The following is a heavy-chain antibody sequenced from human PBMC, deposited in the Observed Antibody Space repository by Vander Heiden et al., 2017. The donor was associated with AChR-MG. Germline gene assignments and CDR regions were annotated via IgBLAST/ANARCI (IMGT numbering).Heavy chain of an antibody. CDR2: IPSDGSNK. CDR3: AKDAMSDFWSGYPDY. CDR1: GFTFSSYG. D-gene: IGHD3-3*01. J-gene: IGHJ4*02. V-gene: IGHV3-30*02. Sequence: QVQLVESGGGVVQPGGSLRLSCAASGFTFSSYGMHWVGQAPGKGLEWVAFIPSDGSNKYYADSGKGRFTISRDNSKNTLYLQMNSLRAEDTAVYYCAKDAMSDFWSGYPDYWGQGTLVTVS.